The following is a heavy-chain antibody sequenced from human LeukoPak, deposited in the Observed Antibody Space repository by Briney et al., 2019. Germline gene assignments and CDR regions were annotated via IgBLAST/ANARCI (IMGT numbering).Heavy chain of an antibody. V-gene: IGHV1-2*02. CDR1: GYTFTGYY. J-gene: IGHJ6*02. Sequence: GASVKVSCKASGYTFTGYYMHWVRQAPGQGLEWMGWINPNSGGTNYAQKFQGRVTMTRDTSISTAYMELSRLRSDDTAVYYCARVGPDILTLYGMDVWGQGTTVTVSS. D-gene: IGHD3-9*01. CDR2: INPNSGGT. CDR3: ARVGPDILTLYGMDV.